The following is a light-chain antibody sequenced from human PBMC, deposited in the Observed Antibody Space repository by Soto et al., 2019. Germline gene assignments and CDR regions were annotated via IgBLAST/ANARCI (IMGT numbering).Light chain of an antibody. V-gene: IGKV3-15*01. Sequence: EIVLTQSPPTLSLSPGERATLSCRASQSVSSDLAWYQHKPGQAPRLLIYGASTRATGIPARFSGRGSGTEFTLTISSLQSVDFAVYYCQQYDNWPQTFGQGTKA. CDR3: QQYDNWPQT. J-gene: IGKJ1*01. CDR2: GAS. CDR1: QSVSSD.